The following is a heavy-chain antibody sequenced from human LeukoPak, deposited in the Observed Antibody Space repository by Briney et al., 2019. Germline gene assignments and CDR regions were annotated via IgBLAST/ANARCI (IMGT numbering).Heavy chain of an antibody. CDR2: IYNSESS. J-gene: IGHJ3*02. D-gene: IGHD7-27*01. V-gene: IGHV4-39*07. CDR1: GGSISSRSYY. CDR3: ARGRLSLGAFDI. Sequence: SETLSLTCNVSGGSISSRSYYWGWVRQPPGKGPEWTGSIYNSESSYSNPSLRSRVTISLDTTKNQFSLNLSSVTAADTAFYYCARGRLSLGAFDIWGQGTMVTVSS.